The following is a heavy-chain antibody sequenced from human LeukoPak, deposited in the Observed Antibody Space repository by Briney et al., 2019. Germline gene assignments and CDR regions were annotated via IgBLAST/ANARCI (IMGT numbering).Heavy chain of an antibody. J-gene: IGHJ5*02. CDR2: IIPIFGTA. CDR1: GGTFTSYA. CDR3: ARSDEYPVFWFDP. Sequence: SVKVSCKASGGTFTSYAISCVRQAPGQGLEWMGGIIPIFGTANYAQKFQGRVTITADESTSTAYMELSSLRSEDTAVYYCARSDEYPVFWFDPWGQGTLVTVSS. D-gene: IGHD2/OR15-2a*01. V-gene: IGHV1-69*13.